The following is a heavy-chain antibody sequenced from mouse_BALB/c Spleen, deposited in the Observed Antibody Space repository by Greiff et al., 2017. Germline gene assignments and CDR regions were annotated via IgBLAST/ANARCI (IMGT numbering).Heavy chain of an antibody. CDR1: GFAFSSYD. V-gene: IGHV5-12-1*01. CDR2: ISSGGGST. J-gene: IGHJ4*01. Sequence: VQLKESGGGLVKPGGSLKLSCAASGFAFSSYDMSWVRQTPEKRLEWVAYISSGGGSTYYPDTVKGRFTISRDNAKNTLYLQMSSLKSEDTAMYYCARRGYFYAMDYWGQGTTVTVSS. D-gene: IGHD3-1*01. CDR3: ARRGYFYAMDY.